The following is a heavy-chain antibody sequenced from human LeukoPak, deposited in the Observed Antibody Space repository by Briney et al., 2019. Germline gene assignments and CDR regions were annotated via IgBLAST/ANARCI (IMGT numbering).Heavy chain of an antibody. CDR2: FDPEDGET. D-gene: IGHD5-18*01. Sequence: ASVKVSCKVSGYTLTELSMHWVRQAPGKGLEWMGGFDPEDGETIYAQKFQGRVTMTEDTSTDTAYMELSSLRSEDTAVYYCATEGYSYDAFDIWGQGIMVTVSS. J-gene: IGHJ3*02. CDR1: GYTLTELS. V-gene: IGHV1-24*01. CDR3: ATEGYSYDAFDI.